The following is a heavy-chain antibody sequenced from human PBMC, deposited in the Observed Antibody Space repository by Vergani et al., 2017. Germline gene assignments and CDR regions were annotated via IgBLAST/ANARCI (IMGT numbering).Heavy chain of an antibody. J-gene: IGHJ6*03. Sequence: EVQLVESGGGLVKPGGSLRLSCAASGFTFSSYSMNWARQAPGKGLEWVSSIRSSSSYIYYADSVKGRFTLSRDNAKNSLYLQMNSLRAEDTAVYYCARANYFPPNMDYYYYWTSGAKGPRSPSP. V-gene: IGHV3-21*01. D-gene: IGHD3-9*01. CDR2: IRSSSSYI. CDR1: GFTFSSYS. CDR3: ARANYFPPNMDYYYYWTS.